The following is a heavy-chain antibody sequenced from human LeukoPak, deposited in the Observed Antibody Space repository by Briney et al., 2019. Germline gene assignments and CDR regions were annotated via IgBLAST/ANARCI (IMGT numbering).Heavy chain of an antibody. V-gene: IGHV3-21*04. CDR2: ISSSSSYI. Sequence: NSGGSLRLSCAASGFTFSSYSMNWVRQAPGKGLEWVSSISSSSSYIYYAGSVKGRFTISRDNSKNTLYLQMNSLRAEDTAVYYCAKDRMVYAIWGQGTLVTVSS. J-gene: IGHJ4*02. D-gene: IGHD2-8*01. CDR3: AKDRMVYAI. CDR1: GFTFSSYS.